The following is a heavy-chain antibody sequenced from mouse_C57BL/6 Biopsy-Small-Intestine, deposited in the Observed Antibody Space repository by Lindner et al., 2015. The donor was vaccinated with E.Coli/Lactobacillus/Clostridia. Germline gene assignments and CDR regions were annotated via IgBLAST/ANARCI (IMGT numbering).Heavy chain of an antibody. CDR2: INPNYGTT. V-gene: IGHV1-39*01. CDR3: AYGSSYFDY. CDR1: GYSFTDYN. Sequence: VQLQESGPELVKPGASVKISCKASGYSFTDYNMNWVKQSNGKSLEWIGVINPNYGTTSYNQKFKGKATLTVDKSSSTAYMELRSLISEDTAVYYCAYGSSYFDYWGQGTTLTVSS. J-gene: IGHJ2*01. D-gene: IGHD1-1*01.